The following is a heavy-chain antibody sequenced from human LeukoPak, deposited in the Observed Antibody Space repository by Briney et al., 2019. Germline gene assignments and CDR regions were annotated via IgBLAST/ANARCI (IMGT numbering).Heavy chain of an antibody. V-gene: IGHV3-23*01. CDR2: ISGGGGST. CDR1: GFTFSSYA. CDR3: SGSYSGLDYFDY. Sequence: GGSLRLSCAASGFTFSSYAMSWVRQAPGKGLEWVSAISGGGGSTYYADSVKGRFTISRDNSKDTLYLQMNSLRAEDTSVYYCSGSYSGLDYFDYWGQGTLVTVSS. D-gene: IGHD1-26*01. J-gene: IGHJ4*02.